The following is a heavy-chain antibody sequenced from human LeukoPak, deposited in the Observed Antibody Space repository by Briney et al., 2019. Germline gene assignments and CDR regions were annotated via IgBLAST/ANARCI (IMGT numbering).Heavy chain of an antibody. V-gene: IGHV3-33*05. CDR1: GFTFSSYG. Sequence: GGSLRLSCAASGFTFSSYGMHWVRQAPGKGLEWMAVISYNGINEYYADSVKGRFTISRDNSKNTLYLQMNSLRAEDTAVYYCARRAGAYSHPYDYWGQGTLVTVSS. CDR2: ISYNGINE. CDR3: ARRAGAYSHPYDY. D-gene: IGHD4/OR15-4a*01. J-gene: IGHJ4*02.